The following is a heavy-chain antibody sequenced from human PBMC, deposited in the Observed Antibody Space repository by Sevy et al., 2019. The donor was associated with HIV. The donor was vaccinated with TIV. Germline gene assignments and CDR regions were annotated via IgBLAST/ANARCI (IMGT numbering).Heavy chain of an antibody. D-gene: IGHD1-7*01. CDR1: GFTFSNAW. CDR3: TTDVTGTTNHYYGMDV. Sequence: GGSLRLSCAASGFTFSNAWMSWVRQAPGKGLEWVGRIKSKTDGGTTDYAAPVKGRFTISRDDSKNTLYLQMNSLKTEDTAVYYCTTDVTGTTNHYYGMDVRGQGTTVTVSS. CDR2: IKSKTDGGTT. J-gene: IGHJ6*02. V-gene: IGHV3-15*01.